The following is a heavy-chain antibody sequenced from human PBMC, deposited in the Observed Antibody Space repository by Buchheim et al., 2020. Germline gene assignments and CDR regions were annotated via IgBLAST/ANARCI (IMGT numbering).Heavy chain of an antibody. CDR1: GFTFSSYG. Sequence: QVQLVESGGGVVQPGRSLRLSCAASGFTFSSYGMHWVRQAPGKGLEWVAVISYDGSNKYYADSVKGRFTISRDNSKNTLYLQMNSLRAEDTAVYYCAKDLKKIAAAGMLAYWGQGTL. V-gene: IGHV3-30*18. D-gene: IGHD6-13*01. CDR2: ISYDGSNK. J-gene: IGHJ4*02. CDR3: AKDLKKIAAAGMLAY.